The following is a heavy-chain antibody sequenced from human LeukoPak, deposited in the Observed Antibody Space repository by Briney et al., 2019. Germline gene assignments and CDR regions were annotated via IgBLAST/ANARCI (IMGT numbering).Heavy chain of an antibody. V-gene: IGHV4-30-4*08. Sequence: PSETLSLTCTVSGGSISSGDYYWSWIRQPPGKGLEWIGYIYYSGSTYYNPSLKSRVTISVDTSKNQFSLKLSSVTAADTAVYYCAREIFGVARKDASDIWGQGTMVTVSS. CDR1: GGSISSGDYY. CDR2: IYYSGST. CDR3: AREIFGVARKDASDI. J-gene: IGHJ3*02. D-gene: IGHD3-3*01.